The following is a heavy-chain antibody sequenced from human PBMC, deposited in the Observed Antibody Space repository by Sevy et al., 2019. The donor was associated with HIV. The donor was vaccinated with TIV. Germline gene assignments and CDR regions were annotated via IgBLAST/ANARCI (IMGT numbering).Heavy chain of an antibody. D-gene: IGHD1-26*01. CDR2: ISYDGRNK. V-gene: IGHV3-30*04. CDR3: ARRRDENCYSGSCYPSPYV. CDR1: GFTFSSDA. J-gene: IGHJ6*02. Sequence: GGSLRLSCEASGFTFSSDAMHWVRQAPGKGLEWVAVISYDGRNKYYADSVKGRFTVSRDNSKSTVYLQMNSLRPEDTAGYHCARRRDENCYSGSCYPSPYVWGQGTTVTVSS.